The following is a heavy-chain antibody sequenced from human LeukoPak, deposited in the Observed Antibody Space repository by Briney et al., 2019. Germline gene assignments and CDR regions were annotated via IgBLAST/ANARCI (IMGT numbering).Heavy chain of an antibody. CDR3: AREDSGSSPGQLDY. CDR1: GFTISSYV. CDR2: ISSSSSTI. V-gene: IGHV3-48*04. Sequence: GGSLRLSCAASGFTISSYVMSWVRQAPGKGLEWVSYISSSSSTIYYADSVKGRFTISRDNAKNSLYLQMNSLRAEDTAVYYCAREDSGSSPGQLDYWGQGTLVTVSS. D-gene: IGHD1-26*01. J-gene: IGHJ4*02.